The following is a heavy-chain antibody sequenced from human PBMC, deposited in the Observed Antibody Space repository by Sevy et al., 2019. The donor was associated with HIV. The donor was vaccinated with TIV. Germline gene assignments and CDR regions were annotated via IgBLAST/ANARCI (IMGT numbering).Heavy chain of an antibody. CDR1: GFSFRETW. CDR2: IKSKSDGGTT. D-gene: IGHD3-16*02. CDR3: TNMGYHGGFDI. V-gene: IGHV3-15*01. J-gene: IGHJ3*02. Sequence: GGALRLSCAASGFSFRETWMSWVRQGPGKGLELVGRIKSKSDGGTTDYAAPVKGRFTISRADSKTTSYLQMNSLKTDDTALYYCTNMGYHGGFDIWGQGTMVTVSS.